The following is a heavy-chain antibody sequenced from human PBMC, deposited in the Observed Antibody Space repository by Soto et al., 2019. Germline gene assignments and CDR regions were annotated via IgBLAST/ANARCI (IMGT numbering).Heavy chain of an antibody. CDR1: GYTFTSYD. Sequence: VASVKVSCKASGYTFTSYDINWVRQATGQGLEWMGWMNPNSGNTGYAQKFQGRVTMTRNTSISTAYMELSSLRSEDTAVYYCARIPAGQDDAFDIWGQGTMVTVSS. J-gene: IGHJ3*02. CDR2: MNPNSGNT. CDR3: ARIPAGQDDAFDI. V-gene: IGHV1-8*01. D-gene: IGHD2-2*01.